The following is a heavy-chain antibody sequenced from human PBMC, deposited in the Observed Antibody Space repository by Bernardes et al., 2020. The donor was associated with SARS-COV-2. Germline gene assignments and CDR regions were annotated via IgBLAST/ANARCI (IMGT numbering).Heavy chain of an antibody. CDR1: GFTFSNYA. V-gene: IGHV3-23*01. J-gene: IGHJ6*02. CDR3: AKEAYSGYLETYYFYYGMDV. Sequence: SLRLSCAASGFTFSNYAMTWVRQAPGKGLEWVSSISGSGGGTYYADSVQGRFTVSRDYSTNTLYLQMDSLRAEDTAIYYCAKEAYSGYLETYYFYYGMDVWGQGTTVTVS. D-gene: IGHD5-12*01. CDR2: ISGSGGGT.